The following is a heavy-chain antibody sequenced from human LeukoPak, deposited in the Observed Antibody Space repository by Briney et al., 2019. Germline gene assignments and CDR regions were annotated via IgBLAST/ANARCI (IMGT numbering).Heavy chain of an antibody. V-gene: IGHV5-51*01. Sequence: GESLKISCNTSGYIFTTYWIAWVRQMPGKGLEWMGIIYPGDSDTRYSPSFQGQVTISADKSVNTAYLQWSSLKASDTAMYYCARQSTTSSPSDYWGQGTLVTVSS. CDR1: GYIFTTYW. CDR3: ARQSTTSSPSDY. J-gene: IGHJ4*02. D-gene: IGHD4-17*01. CDR2: IYPGDSDT.